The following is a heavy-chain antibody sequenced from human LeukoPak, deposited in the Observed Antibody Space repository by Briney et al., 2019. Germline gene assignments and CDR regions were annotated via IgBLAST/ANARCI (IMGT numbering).Heavy chain of an antibody. J-gene: IGHJ4*02. V-gene: IGHV4-4*07. Sequence: PSETLSLTCTVSSGSISIYYWSWIRQPAGKGLEWIGRIYTSGSNNYNPSLKSRVTMSVDTSKNQFSLKLSSVTAADTAVYYCARVTPLRFFDYWGQGTLVTVSS. CDR3: ARVTPLRFFDY. CDR1: SGSISIYY. D-gene: IGHD4-17*01. CDR2: IYTSGSN.